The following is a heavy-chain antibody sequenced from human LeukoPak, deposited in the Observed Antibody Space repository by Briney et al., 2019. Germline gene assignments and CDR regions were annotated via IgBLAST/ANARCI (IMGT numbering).Heavy chain of an antibody. J-gene: IGHJ4*02. D-gene: IGHD3-10*01. CDR3: AREEWGVN. Sequence: GGSLRLSCAASGFTFSSYAMHWVRQAPGKGLEWVAVISYDGSNKYYADSVKGRFTISRDNSKNTLYLQMNSLRAEDTAVYYCAREEWGVNWGQGTLVTVSS. CDR1: GFTFSSYA. V-gene: IGHV3-30-3*01. CDR2: ISYDGSNK.